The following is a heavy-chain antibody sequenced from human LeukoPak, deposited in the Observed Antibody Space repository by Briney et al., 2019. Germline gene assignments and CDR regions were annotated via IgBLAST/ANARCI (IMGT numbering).Heavy chain of an antibody. CDR1: GFTFSSYS. CDR3: ARGSWAVAGTSAWFDP. Sequence: GGSLRLSCAASGFTFSSYSMNWVRQAPGKGLEWVSSISSSSSYIYYADSVKGRFTISRDNAKNSLYLQMNSLRAEDTAVYYCARGSWAVAGTSAWFDPWGQGTLVTVSS. V-gene: IGHV3-21*01. D-gene: IGHD6-19*01. CDR2: ISSSSSYI. J-gene: IGHJ5*02.